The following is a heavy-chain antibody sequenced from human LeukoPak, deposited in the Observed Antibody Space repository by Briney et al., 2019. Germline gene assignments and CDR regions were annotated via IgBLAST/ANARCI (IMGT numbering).Heavy chain of an antibody. D-gene: IGHD3-10*01. CDR3: ARELWFGDLLALYY. J-gene: IGHJ4*02. CDR2: INSDGSST. Sequence: PGGSLRLAWAAYGFTFSSYWMHWVCQAPGKGLVWVSRINSDGSSTSYAGSVKGRFTISRDNAKNTLYLQRNRLRAEDTAGYYCARELWFGDLLALYYWGQGTLVTVSS. V-gene: IGHV3-74*01. CDR1: GFTFSSYW.